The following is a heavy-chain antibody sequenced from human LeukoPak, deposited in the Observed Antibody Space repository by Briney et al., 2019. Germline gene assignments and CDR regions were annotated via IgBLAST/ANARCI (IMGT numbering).Heavy chain of an antibody. CDR2: INHSGST. CDR1: GGSFSGYY. J-gene: IGHJ4*02. V-gene: IGHV4-34*01. D-gene: IGHD1-1*01. Sequence: SETLSLTCAVYGGSFSGYYWSWIRQPPGKGLEWIGEINHSGSTNYNPSLKSRVTISVDTSKNQFSLKLSSVTAADTAVYYCARGQQNRANLTNFDYWGQGTLVTVSS. CDR3: ARGQQNRANLTNFDY.